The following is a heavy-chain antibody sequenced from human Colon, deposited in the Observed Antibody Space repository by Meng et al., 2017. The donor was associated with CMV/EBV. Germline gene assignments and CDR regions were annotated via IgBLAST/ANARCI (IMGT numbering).Heavy chain of an antibody. Sequence: GESLKISCVASGFTFSNYPMYWVRQAPGKGLEWVASITGSSSHIYYADSVKGRFTISRDDARKSLYLQMNSLRAEDTAVYYCARDQYTAMVKDGMDVWGQGTTVIVSS. V-gene: IGHV3-21*01. CDR1: GFTFSNYP. D-gene: IGHD5-18*01. J-gene: IGHJ6*02. CDR2: ITGSSSHI. CDR3: ARDQYTAMVKDGMDV.